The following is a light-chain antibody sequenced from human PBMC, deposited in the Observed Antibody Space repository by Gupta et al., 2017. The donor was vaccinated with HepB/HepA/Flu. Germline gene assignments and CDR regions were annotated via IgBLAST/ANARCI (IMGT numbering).Light chain of an antibody. V-gene: IGKV1-5*03. Sequence: DIQMTQSPSTLSASVGHRVTITCRASPDISSWLAWYQQKPGKAPKLLIYKASSLESGVPSRLSGSGSGTEFTLTISSLQPDDFATYYCQHLWTFGQGTKVEIK. CDR3: QHLWT. J-gene: IGKJ1*01. CDR2: KAS. CDR1: PDISSW.